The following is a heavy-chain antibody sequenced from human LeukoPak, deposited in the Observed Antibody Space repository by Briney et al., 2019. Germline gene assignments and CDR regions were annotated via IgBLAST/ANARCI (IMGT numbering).Heavy chain of an antibody. V-gene: IGHV4-30-4*01. J-gene: IGHJ1*01. D-gene: IGHD6-6*01. Sequence: PSETLSLTCIVSGGSISSYYWSWIRQPPGKGLEWIGYIYYSGSTYYNPSLKSRVTISVDTSKNQFSLKLSSVTAADTAVYYCARDEYSSSWGYFQHWGQGTLVTVSS. CDR1: GGSISSYY. CDR2: IYYSGST. CDR3: ARDEYSSSWGYFQH.